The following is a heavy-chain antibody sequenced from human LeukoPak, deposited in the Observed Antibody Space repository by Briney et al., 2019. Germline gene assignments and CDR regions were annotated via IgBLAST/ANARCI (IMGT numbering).Heavy chain of an antibody. D-gene: IGHD6-13*01. Sequence: GESLKISCKGSGYSFTSYWIGWVRQMPGKGLEWMGIIYPGDSDTRYSPSFQGQVTISADKSISTAYLRWSSLKASDTAMYYCARLGEPHAAFFDYWGQGTLVTVSS. V-gene: IGHV5-51*01. J-gene: IGHJ4*02. CDR3: ARLGEPHAAFFDY. CDR2: IYPGDSDT. CDR1: GYSFTSYW.